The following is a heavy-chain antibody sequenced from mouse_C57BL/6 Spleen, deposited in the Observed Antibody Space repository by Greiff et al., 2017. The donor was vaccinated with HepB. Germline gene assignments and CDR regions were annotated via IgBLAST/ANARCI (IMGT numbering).Heavy chain of an antibody. CDR3: ARGENFFAY. Sequence: ESGPGLVKPSQSLSLTCSVTGYSITSGYYWNWIRQFPGNKLEWMGYISYDGSNNYNPSLKNRISITRDTSKNQFFLKLNSVTTEDTATYYCARGENFFAYWGQGTLVTVSA. J-gene: IGHJ3*01. CDR2: ISYDGSN. CDR1: GYSITSGYY. V-gene: IGHV3-6*01.